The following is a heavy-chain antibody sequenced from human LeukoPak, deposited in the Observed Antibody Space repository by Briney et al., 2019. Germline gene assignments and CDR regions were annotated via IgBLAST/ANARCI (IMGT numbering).Heavy chain of an antibody. CDR1: AGSFSIYA. Sequence: ASVKVSCKASAGSFSIYAISWVRQAPGQGLEWMGRIIPIFGTANYAQKFQGRVTITADKTTRTAYMELSCLRSEDTAVYYCSRADIVATTHYFDYWGQGTLVTVSS. D-gene: IGHD5-12*01. J-gene: IGHJ4*02. V-gene: IGHV1-69*06. CDR3: SRADIVATTHYFDY. CDR2: IIPIFGTA.